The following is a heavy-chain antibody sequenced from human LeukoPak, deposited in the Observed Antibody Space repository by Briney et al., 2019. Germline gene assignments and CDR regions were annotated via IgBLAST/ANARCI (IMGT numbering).Heavy chain of an antibody. V-gene: IGHV3-23*01. CDR1: GFTFSNYA. CDR3: AKRSGSIGYNLDY. Sequence: GESLRLSCAASGFTFSNYAMNWVRQAAGRGLEWVSAITGSGGGTSYADSVKGRFTISRDNSKNTLYLQMNSLRAEDTAVYYCAKRSGSIGYNLDYWGQGALVTVSS. J-gene: IGHJ4*02. D-gene: IGHD3-22*01. CDR2: ITGSGGGT.